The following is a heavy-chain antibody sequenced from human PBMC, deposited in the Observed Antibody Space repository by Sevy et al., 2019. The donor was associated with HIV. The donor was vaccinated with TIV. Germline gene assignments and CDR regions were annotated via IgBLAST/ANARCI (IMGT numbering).Heavy chain of an antibody. CDR2: ISYDGSNK. D-gene: IGHD1-26*01. CDR3: ARVGRTIDY. J-gene: IGHJ4*02. V-gene: IGHV3-30*04. Sequence: GGYLRLSCAASGFTFSSYAMHWVRQAPGKGLEWVAVISYDGSNKYYADSVKGRFTISRDNSKNTLYLQMNSLRAEDTAVYYCARVGRTIDYWGQGTLVTVSS. CDR1: GFTFSSYA.